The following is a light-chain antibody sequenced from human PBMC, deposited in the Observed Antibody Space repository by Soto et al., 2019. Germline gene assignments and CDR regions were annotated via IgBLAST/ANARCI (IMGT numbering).Light chain of an antibody. Sequence: EIVMTQSPGTLSVSPGETATLSCRASQVLGTNLAWYQQKPGQSPTLLIYGIYIRATGVPVRFTGSGSGTEFPLTITSLQSEDFATYYWQQYNYWHPITFGQGTRLEMK. V-gene: IGKV3-15*01. CDR1: QVLGTN. CDR3: QQYNYWHPIT. J-gene: IGKJ5*01. CDR2: GIY.